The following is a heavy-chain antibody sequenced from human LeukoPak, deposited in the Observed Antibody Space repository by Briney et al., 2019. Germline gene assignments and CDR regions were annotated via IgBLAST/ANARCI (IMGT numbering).Heavy chain of an antibody. CDR3: ARDYGDYFFDY. V-gene: IGHV3-53*01. Sequence: GGSLRLSCAASEFSVGSNYMTWVRQAPGKGLEWVSVIYSGGSTYYEDSVKGRFTISRDNSKNTLYLQMNSLRADDTAVYYCARDYGDYFFDYWGQGTLVTVSS. J-gene: IGHJ4*02. D-gene: IGHD4-17*01. CDR2: IYSGGST. CDR1: EFSVGSNY.